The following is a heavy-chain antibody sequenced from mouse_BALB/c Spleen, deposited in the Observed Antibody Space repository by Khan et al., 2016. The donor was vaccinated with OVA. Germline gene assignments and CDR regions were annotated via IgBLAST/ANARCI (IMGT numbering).Heavy chain of an antibody. Sequence: QVQLKQSGPGLVAPSQSLSITCTVSGFSLTSYGVHWVRQPPGKGLEWLGVIRAGGNNNYNPALMSGLSISKDNSNSQVFLKMNSMQNAETATYYGARLEAIWGQGTTLTVSA. J-gene: IGHJ2*01. CDR2: IRAGGNN. CDR1: GFSLTSYG. D-gene: IGHD3-2*02. V-gene: IGHV2-9*02. CDR3: ARLEAI.